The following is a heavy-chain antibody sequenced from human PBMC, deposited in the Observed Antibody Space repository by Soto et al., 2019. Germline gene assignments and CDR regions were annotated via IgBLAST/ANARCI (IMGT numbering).Heavy chain of an antibody. CDR2: INHSGST. CDR3: ARESRYCSGGSCHVGYYYHGMDV. V-gene: IGHV4-34*01. CDR1: GGSFSGYY. D-gene: IGHD2-15*01. J-gene: IGHJ6*02. Sequence: SETLSLTCAVYGGSFSGYYWSWIRQPPGKGLEWIGEINHSGSTNYNPSLKSRVTISVDTSKNQFSLKLSSVTAADTAVYYCARESRYCSGGSCHVGYYYHGMDVWGQGTTVT.